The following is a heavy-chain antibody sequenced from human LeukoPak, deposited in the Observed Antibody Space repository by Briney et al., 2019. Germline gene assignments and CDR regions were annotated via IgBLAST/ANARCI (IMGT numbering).Heavy chain of an antibody. CDR1: GFTFSSYW. CDR3: ARGANCSSTSCPYYYYMDV. Sequence: GGSLRLSCAASGFTFSSYWMSWVRQAPGKGLEWVANIKQDGSEKYYVDSVKGRFTISRDNAKNSLYLQMNSLRAEDTAVYYCARGANCSSTSCPYYYYMDVWGKGTTVTVSS. V-gene: IGHV3-7*01. D-gene: IGHD2-2*01. CDR2: IKQDGSEK. J-gene: IGHJ6*03.